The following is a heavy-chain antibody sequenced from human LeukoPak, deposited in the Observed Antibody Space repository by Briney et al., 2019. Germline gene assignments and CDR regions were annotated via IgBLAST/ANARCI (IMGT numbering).Heavy chain of an antibody. J-gene: IGHJ4*02. Sequence: ASVKVSCKASGYTFTGYYMHWVRQAPGQGLEWMGRINPNSGGTNYAQKFQGRVTMTRDTSISTAYMELSRLRSGDTAVYYCAREEYDSSGYYYRFDYWGQGTLVTVSS. CDR2: INPNSGGT. CDR3: AREEYDSSGYYYRFDY. V-gene: IGHV1-2*06. CDR1: GYTFTGYY. D-gene: IGHD3-22*01.